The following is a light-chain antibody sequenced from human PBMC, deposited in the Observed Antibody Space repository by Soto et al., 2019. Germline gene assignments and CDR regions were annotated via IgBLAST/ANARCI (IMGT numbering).Light chain of an antibody. CDR2: AAS. V-gene: IGKV1-27*01. J-gene: IGKJ1*01. Sequence: DFRMTQSPSSLSASVGDRVTVTCRASQAIKTCLAWYQQKPGKVPKLLIYAASTSQSGVPAGFSGSASETDFTLTISNLPPEDVATYCCQRYDIAPWAFGPWTKVEIK. CDR1: QAIKTC. CDR3: QRYDIAPWA.